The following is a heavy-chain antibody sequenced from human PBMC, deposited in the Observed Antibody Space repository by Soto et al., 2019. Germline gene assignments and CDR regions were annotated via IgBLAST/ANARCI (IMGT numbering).Heavy chain of an antibody. CDR1: GYIFTTYG. V-gene: IGHV1-18*01. D-gene: IGHD2-15*01. CDR2: ISGYNGNT. J-gene: IGHJ5*02. Sequence: QVQLVQSGAEVQRPGASVKVSCKASGYIFTTYGISWVRQAPGQGLEWMGRISGYNGNTKYALKFQDRVTMTTDTATSTAYMELSSLRSDDTAVYYWARNEYCDGGTFYSGWFDPWGQGTLVTVSS. CDR3: ARNEYCDGGTFYSGWFDP.